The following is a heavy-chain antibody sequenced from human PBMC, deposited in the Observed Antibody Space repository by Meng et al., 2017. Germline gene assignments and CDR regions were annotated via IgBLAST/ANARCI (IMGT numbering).Heavy chain of an antibody. D-gene: IGHD7-27*01. CDR1: CTPYTSYD. CDR3: ARVGLKLGPSRGSWYFDL. J-gene: IGHJ2*01. Sequence: VKQSWGSVRVPCKALCTPYTSYDILCVREAPGQGLEWMGWITAYNGNTNYAQKHQGRVTMTKDTSTSTAYMELRGLRSDDTAVYYCARVGLKLGPSRGSWYFDLWGRGTLVTVSS. V-gene: IGHV1-18*01. CDR2: ITAYNGNT.